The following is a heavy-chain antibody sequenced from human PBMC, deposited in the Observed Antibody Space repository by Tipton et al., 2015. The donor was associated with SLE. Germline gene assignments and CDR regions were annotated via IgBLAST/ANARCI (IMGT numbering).Heavy chain of an antibody. J-gene: IGHJ3*02. V-gene: IGHV4-34*01. CDR2: INHSGST. Sequence: TLSLTCAVYGGSFSGYYWSWIRQPPGKGLEWIGEINHSGSTNYNPSLKSRVTISVDTSKNQFSLKLSSVTAADTAVYYCAGVSRQAFEIWGQGTMVSAS. CDR1: GGSFSGYY. D-gene: IGHD5/OR15-5a*01. CDR3: AGVSRQAFEI.